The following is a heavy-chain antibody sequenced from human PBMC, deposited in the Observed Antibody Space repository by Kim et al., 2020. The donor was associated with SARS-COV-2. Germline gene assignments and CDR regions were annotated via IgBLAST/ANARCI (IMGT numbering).Heavy chain of an antibody. J-gene: IGHJ4*02. CDR2: INPKSGGT. D-gene: IGHD6-13*01. CDR1: GYTFTGYY. CDR3: AILEQQLEEVGLDY. V-gene: IGHV1-2*02. Sequence: ASVKVSCKASGYTFTGYYMHWVRQAPGQGLEWMGWINPKSGGTNYAQKFQGRVTMTRDTSISTAYMELSRLRSDDTAVYYCAILEQQLEEVGLDYWGQGTLVTVSS.